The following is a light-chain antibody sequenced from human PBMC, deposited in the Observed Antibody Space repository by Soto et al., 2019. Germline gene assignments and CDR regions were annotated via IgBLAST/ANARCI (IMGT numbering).Light chain of an antibody. V-gene: IGLV2-14*01. Sequence: QSALSQPASVSGSPGQSITISCAGTSSDVGGYNYVSWYRQHPGKAPKLMIFEVSNRPSGVSDRFSASKSGNTASLTISGLQPEDEADYYCSSYTSSNTHVLFGGGTKLTVL. CDR2: EVS. CDR1: SSDVGGYNY. CDR3: SSYTSSNTHVL. J-gene: IGLJ2*01.